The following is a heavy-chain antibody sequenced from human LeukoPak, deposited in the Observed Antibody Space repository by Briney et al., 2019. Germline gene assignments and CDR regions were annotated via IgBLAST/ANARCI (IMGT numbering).Heavy chain of an antibody. CDR3: ARTPEGGWFDP. Sequence: SETLSLTCAVSGYSISSGYYWGWIRQPPGKGLEWIGSIYHSGSTYYNPSLKSRVTTSVDTSKNQFSLKLSSVTAADTAVYYCARTPEGGWFDPWGQGTLVTVSS. J-gene: IGHJ5*02. V-gene: IGHV4-38-2*01. CDR1: GYSISSGYY. CDR2: IYHSGST.